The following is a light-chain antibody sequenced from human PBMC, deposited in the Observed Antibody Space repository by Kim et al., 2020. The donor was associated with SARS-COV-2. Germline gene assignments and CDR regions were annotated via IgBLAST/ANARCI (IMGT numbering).Light chain of an antibody. J-gene: IGLJ2*01. CDR3: QAYDGSNQV. CDR2: EEN. CDR1: IGSTASNY. Sequence: GKTVAISGTRSIGSTASNYVQGYQQRPGSAPTSVLYEENQRPSGVPARFSGSIDSSSNSASLTISGLQTEDEANYYCQAYDGSNQVFGGGTQLTVL. V-gene: IGLV6-57*03.